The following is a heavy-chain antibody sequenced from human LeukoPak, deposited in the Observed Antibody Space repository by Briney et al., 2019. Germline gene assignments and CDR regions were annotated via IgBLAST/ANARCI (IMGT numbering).Heavy chain of an antibody. J-gene: IGHJ4*02. CDR3: ARAFNGGARYFDY. D-gene: IGHD2-8*01. CDR2: MYDTGSS. V-gene: IGHV4-61*08. CDR1: GGSVNTADYY. Sequence: SSETLSLTCTVSGGSVNTADYYWSWIRQPPGKSFEWIGYMYDTGSSIYNPSLRSRVTISVDMSKNQFSLELSSVTAADTAVYYCARAFNGGARYFDYWGQGTLVTVSS.